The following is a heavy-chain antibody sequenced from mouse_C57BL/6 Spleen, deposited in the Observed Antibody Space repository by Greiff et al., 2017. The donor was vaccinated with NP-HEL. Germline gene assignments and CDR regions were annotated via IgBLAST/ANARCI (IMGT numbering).Heavy chain of an antibody. D-gene: IGHD1-1*01. Sequence: VQLQQPGAELVKPGASVKLSCKASGYTFTSYWMQWVKQRPGQGLEWIGEIDPSDSYTNYNQKFKGKATLTVDTSSSTAYMQLSSLTSEDSAVYYCAGYYGSSDVHYFDYWGQGTTLTVSS. CDR3: AGYYGSSDVHYFDY. CDR2: IDPSDSYT. CDR1: GYTFTSYW. V-gene: IGHV1-50*01. J-gene: IGHJ2*01.